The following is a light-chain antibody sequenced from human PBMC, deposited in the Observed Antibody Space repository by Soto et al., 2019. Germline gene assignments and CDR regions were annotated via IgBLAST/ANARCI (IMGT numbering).Light chain of an antibody. V-gene: IGKV1-5*03. CDR1: PNINTW. CDR2: KAS. J-gene: IGKJ1*01. CDR3: QQYNNYFWA. Sequence: DIQMTQSPTTVSASVGDRVTITCRASPNINTWLAWYQQTPGKAPKLLILKASTLEIGVPSRFSGSGSGTEFTLTISSLQPDDLGDYYCQQYNNYFWAFGQGTRVEIK.